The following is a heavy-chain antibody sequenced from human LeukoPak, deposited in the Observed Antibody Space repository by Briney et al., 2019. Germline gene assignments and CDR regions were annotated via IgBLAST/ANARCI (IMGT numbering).Heavy chain of an antibody. V-gene: IGHV3-7*01. CDR3: ARDRERVDY. D-gene: IGHD1-26*01. CDR1: GFAFSDFA. CDR2: IKQDGSEK. J-gene: IGHJ4*02. Sequence: GRSLRLSCAASGFAFSDFAMPWVRQAPGKGLEWVANIKQDGSEKYVDSVKGRFTISRDNAKNSLYLQMNSLRAEDTAVYYCARDRERVDYWGQGTLVTVSS.